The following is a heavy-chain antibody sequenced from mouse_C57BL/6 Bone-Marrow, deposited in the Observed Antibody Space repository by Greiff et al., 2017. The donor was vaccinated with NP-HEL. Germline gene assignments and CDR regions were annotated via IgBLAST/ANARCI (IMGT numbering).Heavy chain of an antibody. J-gene: IGHJ1*03. CDR1: GYSITSGYY. V-gene: IGHV3-6*01. D-gene: IGHD2-4*01. CDR2: ISYDGSN. CDR3: ARGDYDAGTRALYLDV. Sequence: EVKLQESGPGLVKPSQSLSLTCSVTGYSITSGYYWNWIRQFPGNKLEWMGYISYDGSNNYNPSLKNRISITRDTSKNQFFLKLNSVTTEDTATYYCARGDYDAGTRALYLDVWGTGTTVTVSS.